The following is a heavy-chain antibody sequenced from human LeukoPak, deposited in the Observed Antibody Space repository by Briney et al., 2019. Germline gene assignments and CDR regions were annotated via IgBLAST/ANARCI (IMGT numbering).Heavy chain of an antibody. D-gene: IGHD2/OR15-2a*01. CDR2: IYYSGST. CDR1: VGSISSYY. V-gene: IGHV4-59*01. J-gene: IGHJ5*02. CDR3: ARDGRTATHFLFDP. Sequence: TSETLSLTCTFSVGSISSYYWSWIRQPPGKGREWSGYIYYSGSTNYNPSLKSRVTTSVATSKNQFSLKLSSVTAADTAVYYCARDGRTATHFLFDPWGQGTLVTVSS.